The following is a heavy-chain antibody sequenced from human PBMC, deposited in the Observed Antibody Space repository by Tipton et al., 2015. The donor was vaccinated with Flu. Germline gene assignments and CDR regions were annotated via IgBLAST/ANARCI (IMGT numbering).Heavy chain of an antibody. CDR3: ARGLPLGY. J-gene: IGHJ4*02. CDR2: IRSKVYGGTT. V-gene: IGHV3-49*03. CDR1: GFTFGNYA. Sequence: QLVQSGGGLVQPGRSLRLSCTGSGFTFGNYAVIWFRQAPGKGLEWVSFIRSKVYGGTTENAASVKGRFTISRDDSKSIAYLQMNSLKTEDTAVYYCARGLPLGYWGRGTLVTVSS.